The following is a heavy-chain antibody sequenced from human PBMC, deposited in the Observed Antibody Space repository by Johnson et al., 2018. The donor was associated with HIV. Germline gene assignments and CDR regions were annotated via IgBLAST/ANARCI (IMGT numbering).Heavy chain of an antibody. CDR2: ISCDGSDR. J-gene: IGHJ3*02. Sequence: HWVRRARGKGLAWVAVISCDGSDRYYADSVKGRFTIPRDNSKNTLFLQMNSLRVEDTAVYYCARAQTYYDFWSGYDAFDIWGQGTMVTVSS. CDR3: ARAQTYYDFWSGYDAFDI. D-gene: IGHD3-3*01. V-gene: IGHV3-30*04.